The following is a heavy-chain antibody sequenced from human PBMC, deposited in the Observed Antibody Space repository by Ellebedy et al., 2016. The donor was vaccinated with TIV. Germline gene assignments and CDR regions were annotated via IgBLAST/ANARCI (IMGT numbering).Heavy chain of an antibody. J-gene: IGHJ4*02. Sequence: GGSLRLSXTASGFSFSAFAMTWVRQAPGKGPEWVSSISGASDHIYYGDSVKGRFAISRDNTKNLLFLQMNSLRADDTAIYYCAREDTDWYYFDNWGQGTLVTVSS. CDR2: ISGASDHI. V-gene: IGHV3-21*06. CDR1: GFSFSAFA. CDR3: AREDTDWYYFDN. D-gene: IGHD3-9*01.